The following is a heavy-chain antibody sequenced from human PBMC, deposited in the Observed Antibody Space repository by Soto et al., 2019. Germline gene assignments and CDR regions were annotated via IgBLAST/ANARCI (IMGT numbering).Heavy chain of an antibody. CDR2: MNPNSGNT. J-gene: IGHJ6*03. D-gene: IGHD6-19*01. Sequence: ASVKVSCKASGYTFTSFGISWVRQAPGQGLEWMGWMNPNSGNTGYAQKFQGRVTMTRNTSISTAYMELSSLRSEDTAVYYCARAGIAVAGVYYYYYIDVWGKGTTVTVSS. V-gene: IGHV1-8*02. CDR1: GYTFTSFG. CDR3: ARAGIAVAGVYYYYYIDV.